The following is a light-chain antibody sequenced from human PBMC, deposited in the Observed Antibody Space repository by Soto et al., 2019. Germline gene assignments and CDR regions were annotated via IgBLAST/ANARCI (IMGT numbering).Light chain of an antibody. V-gene: IGKV3-15*01. CDR3: QQYNNWPPWT. CDR2: GAS. Sequence: DIVMTQSPATLSLSPGERATLSCRASQSVAGNLAWYQQKPGQAPRLLIYGASTRATGIPARFSGSGSGTEFTLTISSLQSEDFAIYYCQQYNNWPPWTFGQGTKVDIK. CDR1: QSVAGN. J-gene: IGKJ1*01.